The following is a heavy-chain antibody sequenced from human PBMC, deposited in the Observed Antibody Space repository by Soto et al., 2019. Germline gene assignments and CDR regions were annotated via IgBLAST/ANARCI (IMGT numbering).Heavy chain of an antibody. V-gene: IGHV1-18*01. CDR3: ARANGRTMISPLWNNWFDP. CDR2: ISAYNGNT. Sequence: GASVKVSCKASGYTFTSYGISWVRQAPGQRPEWMGWISAYNGNTNYAQKLQGRVTMTTDTSTSTAYMELRSLRSDDTAVYYCARANGRTMISPLWNNWFDPWGQGTLVTVSS. J-gene: IGHJ5*02. CDR1: GYTFTSYG. D-gene: IGHD3-22*01.